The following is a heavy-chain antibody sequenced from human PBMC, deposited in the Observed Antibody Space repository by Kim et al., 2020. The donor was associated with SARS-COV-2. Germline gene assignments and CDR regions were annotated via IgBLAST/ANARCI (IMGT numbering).Heavy chain of an antibody. V-gene: IGHV1-69*13. Sequence: SVKVSCKASGGTFSSYAISWVRQAPGQGLEWMGGIIPIFGTANYAQKFQGRVTITADESTSTAYMELSSLRSEDTAVYYCARRYYYDSSGYYYFDYWGQGTLVTVSS. J-gene: IGHJ4*02. CDR3: ARRYYYDSSGYYYFDY. CDR2: IIPIFGTA. CDR1: GGTFSSYA. D-gene: IGHD3-22*01.